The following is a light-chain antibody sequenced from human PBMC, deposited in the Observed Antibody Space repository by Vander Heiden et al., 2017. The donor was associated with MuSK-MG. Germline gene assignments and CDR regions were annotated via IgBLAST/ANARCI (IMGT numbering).Light chain of an antibody. CDR3: LQDYNYPRT. J-gene: IGKJ1*01. CDR1: EDIRTD. V-gene: IGKV1-6*01. CDR2: GTF. Sequence: AIQMTQSPSSLSASVGDRVTITCQASEDIRTDFGWFQQKPGKAPRLLIYGTFNLQSGVPPRFSGSASGTHVTLTIDSLQPEDVATYYCLQDYNYPRTFGQGTKVELK.